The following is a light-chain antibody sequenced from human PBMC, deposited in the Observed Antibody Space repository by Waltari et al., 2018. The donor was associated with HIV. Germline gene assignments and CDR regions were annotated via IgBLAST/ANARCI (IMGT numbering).Light chain of an antibody. V-gene: IGKV1-5*03. CDR3: HQYSNYLGS. Sequence: DIHMTQSLPTLTASIGDRVHITCRASQTVGDWLAWYQQKPGEAPTLLIYRATTVENGVPSRFSGSASGTDFTLAIDSLHPDDFATYYCHQYSNYLGSFGQGTRVQLK. J-gene: IGKJ1*01. CDR1: QTVGDW. CDR2: RAT.